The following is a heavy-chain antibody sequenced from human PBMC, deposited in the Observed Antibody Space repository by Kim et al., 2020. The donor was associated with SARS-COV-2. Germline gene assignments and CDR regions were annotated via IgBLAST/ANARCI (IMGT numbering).Heavy chain of an antibody. Sequence: NPPRKSRVPISVDTSKNQFSLKLSSVTAADTAVYYCASRSIAAAVGAFDIWGQGTMVTVSS. D-gene: IGHD6-13*01. CDR3: ASRSIAAAVGAFDI. V-gene: IGHV4-4*09. J-gene: IGHJ3*02.